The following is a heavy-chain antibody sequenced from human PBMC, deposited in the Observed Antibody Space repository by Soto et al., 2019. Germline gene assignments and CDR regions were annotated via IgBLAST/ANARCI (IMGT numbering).Heavy chain of an antibody. V-gene: IGHV1-8*01. J-gene: IGHJ4*02. CDR3: ARARSRGNGRTTVTTPYYFDY. CDR2: MNPNSGNT. D-gene: IGHD4-17*01. CDR1: GYTFTSYD. Sequence: QVQLVQSGAEVKKPGASVKVSCKASGYTFTSYDINWVRQATGQGLEWMGWMNPNSGNTGYAQKFQGRVTMTRNTSISTAYMELSRRRSEYKAVYYCARARSRGNGRTTVTTPYYFDYWGQGTLVTVSS.